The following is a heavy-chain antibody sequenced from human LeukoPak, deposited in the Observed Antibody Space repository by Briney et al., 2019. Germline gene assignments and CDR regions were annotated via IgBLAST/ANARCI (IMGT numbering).Heavy chain of an antibody. V-gene: IGHV4-34*01. D-gene: IGHD3-3*01. CDR1: GGSFSGYY. J-gene: IGHJ6*03. CDR3: ARRSSYYDFWSGYYRGYYMDV. CDR2: IHHSGST. Sequence: SETMSLTSAVYGGSFSGYYWSWNRHPPGKGLEWIGEIHHSGSTNYNTTLKSRVTISVDSSKEQFSLKLSSVTAADTAVYYCARRSSYYDFWSGYYRGYYMDVWSKGTTVTVSS.